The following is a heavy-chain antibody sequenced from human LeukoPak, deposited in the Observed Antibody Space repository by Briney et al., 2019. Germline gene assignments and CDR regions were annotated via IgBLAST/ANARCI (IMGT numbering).Heavy chain of an antibody. D-gene: IGHD5-12*01. CDR3: ARFKVATHAFDI. V-gene: IGHV1-46*01. Sequence: ASVKVSCKASGYTFTGYYMHCVRQAPGQGLEWMGIINPSGGSTSYAQKFQGRVTMTRDMSTSTVYMERSSLRSEYKAVYYCARFKVATHAFDIWGQGTMVTVSS. J-gene: IGHJ3*02. CDR1: GYTFTGYY. CDR2: INPSGGST.